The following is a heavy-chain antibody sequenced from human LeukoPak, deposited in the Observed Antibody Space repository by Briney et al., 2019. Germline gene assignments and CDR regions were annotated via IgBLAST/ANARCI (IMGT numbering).Heavy chain of an antibody. J-gene: IGHJ6*03. CDR3: ARDHPSSYMDV. CDR2: IYTSGST. V-gene: IGHV4-4*07. CDR1: GGSLSSYY. Sequence: SETLSLTCSVSGGSLSSYYWSWVRQPPGKGLEWIGRIYTSGSTNYNPSLKSRVTISVDKSKNQFSLKLSSVTAADTAAYYCARDHPSSYMDVWGKGTTVTVSS.